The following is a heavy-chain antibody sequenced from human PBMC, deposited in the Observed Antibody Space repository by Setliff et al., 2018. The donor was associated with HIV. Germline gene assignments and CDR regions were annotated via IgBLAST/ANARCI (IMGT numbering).Heavy chain of an antibody. CDR3: ARDVSWRVRTY. D-gene: IGHD3-3*01. CDR1: GFTFSSYS. J-gene: IGHJ4*02. V-gene: IGHV3-30*02. CDR2: IRYDGSNK. Sequence: GGSLRLSCAASGFTFSSYSMNWVRQAPGKGLEWVAFIRYDGSNKYYADSVKGRITISRYNAKNSLYLQMNSLTAEDTAVYYCARDVSWRVRTYWGQGALVTVSS.